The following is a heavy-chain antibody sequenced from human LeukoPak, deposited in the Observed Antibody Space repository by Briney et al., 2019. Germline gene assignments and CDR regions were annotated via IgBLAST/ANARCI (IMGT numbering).Heavy chain of an antibody. Sequence: SETLSLTCAVYGGSFSGYYWSWIRQPPGKGLEWIGEINHNGSTNYNPSLKSRVTISVDTSKNQFSLKLSSVTAADTAVYYCVRGGLASDYWGQGTLVTVSS. CDR1: GGSFSGYY. D-gene: IGHD6-19*01. V-gene: IGHV4-34*01. J-gene: IGHJ4*02. CDR2: INHNGST. CDR3: VRGGLASDY.